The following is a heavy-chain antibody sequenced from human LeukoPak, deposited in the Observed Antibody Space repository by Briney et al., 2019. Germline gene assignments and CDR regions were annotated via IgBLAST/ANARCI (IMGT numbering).Heavy chain of an antibody. CDR1: GGSNSSSSYY. V-gene: IGHV4-39*01. J-gene: IGHJ4*02. D-gene: IGHD3-22*01. CDR2: IYYSGST. CDR3: ARRDYYDSSGYYY. Sequence: SETLSLTGTVSGGSNSSSSYYWGWIRQPPGKGLEWIGSIYYSGSTYYNPSLKSRVTISVDTSKNQFSLKLSSVTAADTAVYYCARRDYYDSSGYYYWGQGTLVTVSS.